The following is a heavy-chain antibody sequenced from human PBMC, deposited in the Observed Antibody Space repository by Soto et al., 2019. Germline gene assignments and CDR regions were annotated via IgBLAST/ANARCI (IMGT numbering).Heavy chain of an antibody. Sequence: SETLSLTCTVSGGSISSYYWSWIRQPPGKGLEWIGYIYYSGSTNYNPSIKSRDTISVDTSKNQFSQKLSSVTAADTAVYYCARGLRYFDWLSFDYWGQGTLVTVSS. J-gene: IGHJ4*02. CDR1: GGSISSYY. CDR3: ARGLRYFDWLSFDY. D-gene: IGHD3-9*01. V-gene: IGHV4-59*01. CDR2: IYYSGST.